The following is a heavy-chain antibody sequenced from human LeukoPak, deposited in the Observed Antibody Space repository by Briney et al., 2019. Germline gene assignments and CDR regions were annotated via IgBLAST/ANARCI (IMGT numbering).Heavy chain of an antibody. CDR3: AAGVLINYDWGEDYYYYYMDV. J-gene: IGHJ6*03. V-gene: IGHV3-33*01. CDR1: GFTFSSYG. Sequence: GGSLRLPCAASGFTFSSYGMHWVRQAPGKGLEWVAVIWYDGSNKYYADSVKGRFTISRDNSKNTLYLQMNSLRAEDTAVYYCAAGVLINYDWGEDYYYYYMDVWGKGTTVTVSS. CDR2: IWYDGSNK. D-gene: IGHD3-10*01.